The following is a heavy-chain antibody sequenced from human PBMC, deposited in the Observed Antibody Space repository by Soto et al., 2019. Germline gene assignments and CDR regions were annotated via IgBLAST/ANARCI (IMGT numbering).Heavy chain of an antibody. V-gene: IGHV1-46*01. CDR3: ARDGPVVPAAMGFEYYYGMDV. CDR1: GYIFSTYY. J-gene: IGHJ6*02. D-gene: IGHD2-2*01. Sequence: ASVKVSCKGSGYIFSTYYIHWVRQAPGQGLEWMGIINPNGGSTTYAQKFQGRATMTRDTSTSTVYMELNSLRSEDAAVYYCARDGPVVPAAMGFEYYYGMDVWG. CDR2: INPNGGST.